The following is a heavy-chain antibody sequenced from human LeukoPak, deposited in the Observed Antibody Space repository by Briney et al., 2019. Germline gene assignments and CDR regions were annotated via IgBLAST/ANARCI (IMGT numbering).Heavy chain of an antibody. CDR1: GFTFSSYG. CDR3: ARGYNWNYYYYGMDV. V-gene: IGHV3-33*01. J-gene: IGHJ6*02. CDR2: IWYDGSNK. D-gene: IGHD1-20*01. Sequence: PGRSLRLSCAASGFTFSSYGMHWVRQAPGKGLEWVAVIWYDGSNKYYADSVKGRFTISRDNSKNTLYLQMNSLRAEDTAVYYCARGYNWNYYYYGMDVWGQGTTVTVSS.